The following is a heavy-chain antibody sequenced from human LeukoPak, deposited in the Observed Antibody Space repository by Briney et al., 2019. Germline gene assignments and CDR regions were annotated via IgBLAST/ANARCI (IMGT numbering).Heavy chain of an antibody. V-gene: IGHV1-69*13. Sequence: GASVKVSCKASGGTFSSYAISWVRQAPGQELEWMGGIIPIFGTANYAQKFQGRVTITADESTSTAYMELSSLRSEDTAVYYCARTRPQYCSGGSCYLAEYFQHWGQGTLVTVSS. CDR3: ARTRPQYCSGGSCYLAEYFQH. CDR2: IIPIFGTA. CDR1: GGTFSSYA. J-gene: IGHJ1*01. D-gene: IGHD2-15*01.